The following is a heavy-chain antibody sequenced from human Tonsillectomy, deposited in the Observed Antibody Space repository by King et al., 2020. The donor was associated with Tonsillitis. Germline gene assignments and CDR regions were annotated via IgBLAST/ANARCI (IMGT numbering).Heavy chain of an antibody. J-gene: IGHJ6*03. D-gene: IGHD2-21*02. V-gene: IGHV3-23*04. Sequence: VQLVESGGGLVQPGGSLRLSCAASGFTFSNCAMSWVRQVPGKGLEWVSALSGSGGITYYADSVKGRFTISRDNSKNTLYLQMNSLRAEDTAVYYCAKKIESEGDSVPHSYMDVWGKGTTVTVSS. CDR3: AKKIESEGDSVPHSYMDV. CDR1: GFTFSNCA. CDR2: LSGSGGIT.